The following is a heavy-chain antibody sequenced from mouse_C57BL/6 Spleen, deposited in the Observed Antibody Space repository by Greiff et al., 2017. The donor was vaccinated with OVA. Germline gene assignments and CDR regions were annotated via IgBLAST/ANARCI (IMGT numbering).Heavy chain of an antibody. V-gene: IGHV1-42*01. Sequence: VQLQQSGPELVKPGASVKISCKASGYSFTGYYMNWVKQSPEKSLEWIGEINPSTGGTTYNQKFKAKATLTVDKSSSTAYMQLKSLTSEDSAVYYCARREDYDVFDYWGQGTTLTVSS. J-gene: IGHJ2*01. CDR1: GYSFTGYY. CDR3: ARREDYDVFDY. D-gene: IGHD2-4*01. CDR2: INPSTGGT.